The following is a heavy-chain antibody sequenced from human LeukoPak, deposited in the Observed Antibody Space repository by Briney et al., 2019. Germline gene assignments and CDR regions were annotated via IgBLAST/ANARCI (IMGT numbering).Heavy chain of an antibody. Sequence: GGSLRLSCAASGFTFSSYEMMWVRQAPGKGLEWVSYISSSGSTIYYADSVKGRFTISRDNAKNSLYLQMNSLRAEDTAVYYCARDRDGYNSVDAFDIWGQGTMVTVSS. J-gene: IGHJ3*02. CDR3: ARDRDGYNSVDAFDI. V-gene: IGHV3-48*03. CDR2: ISSSGSTI. D-gene: IGHD5-24*01. CDR1: GFTFSSYE.